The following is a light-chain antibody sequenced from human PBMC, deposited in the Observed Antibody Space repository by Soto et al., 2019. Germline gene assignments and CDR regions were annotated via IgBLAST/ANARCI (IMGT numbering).Light chain of an antibody. CDR3: QQYNVRPPAT. Sequence: EVGMTQSPATLSVSPGATATLSCRSSQSVYNGLAWYQQRPGQAPRLLIYDASTRATGIPARFSGSGYGTEFALTISSLQSEDSAVYYCQQYNVRPPATFGQGTRLEIQ. J-gene: IGKJ5*01. CDR2: DAS. V-gene: IGKV3-15*01. CDR1: QSVYNG.